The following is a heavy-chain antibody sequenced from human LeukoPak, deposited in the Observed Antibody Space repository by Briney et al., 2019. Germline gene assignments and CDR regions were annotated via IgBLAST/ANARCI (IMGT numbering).Heavy chain of an antibody. D-gene: IGHD5-24*01. CDR2: IYYSGSP. CDR1: GGSISSNSYY. J-gene: IGHJ4*02. CDR3: ARIEGVLGVEMATIGRLGYFDY. Sequence: PSETLSLTCTVSGGSISSNSYYWGWIRQPPGKGLEWIGSIYYSGSPHYNPSLKSRVTISVDTSKNQFSLKLSSVTAADTAVYYCARIEGVLGVEMATIGRLGYFDYWGQGTLVTVSS. V-gene: IGHV4-39*07.